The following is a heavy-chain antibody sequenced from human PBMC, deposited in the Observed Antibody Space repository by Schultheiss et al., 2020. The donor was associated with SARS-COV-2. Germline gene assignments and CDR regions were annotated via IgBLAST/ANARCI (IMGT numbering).Heavy chain of an antibody. Sequence: SQTLSLTCTVSGGSVSSGSFYWSWIRQPPGKGLEWIGNIYYSGRTTYNPSLKSRVTLSLDTSQNQFSLKLSSVTAADTAVYYCARLAAAAGKYYYGMDVWGQGTTVTVSS. CDR2: IYYSGRT. V-gene: IGHV4-61*01. CDR3: ARLAAAAGKYYYGMDV. D-gene: IGHD6-13*01. CDR1: GGSVSSGSFY. J-gene: IGHJ6*02.